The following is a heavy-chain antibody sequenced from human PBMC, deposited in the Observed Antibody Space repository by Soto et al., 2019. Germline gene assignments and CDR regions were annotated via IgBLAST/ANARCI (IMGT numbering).Heavy chain of an antibody. J-gene: IGHJ4*02. D-gene: IGHD5-12*01. CDR3: AAIPGWLRLDPRDS. CDR2: IVVGGGNT. CDR1: GFTFLSSA. Sequence: VGAATEVRKPGTSVKVSCKTSGFTFLSSAMQWVRQARGQRLEWIGWIVVGGGNTHYAQKFQDRVSITREVSTGTGYLELTSLTSEDTAVYYCAAIPGWLRLDPRDSWGQGTLVTVSS. V-gene: IGHV1-58*02.